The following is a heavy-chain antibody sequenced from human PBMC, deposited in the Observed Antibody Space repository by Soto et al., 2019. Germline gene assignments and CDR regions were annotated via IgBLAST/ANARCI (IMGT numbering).Heavy chain of an antibody. CDR2: TYYRSRWYY. CDR3: ARGLLRSGFDY. D-gene: IGHD3-10*02. V-gene: IGHV6-1*01. J-gene: IGHJ4*02. CDR1: GDSVSSKSIA. Sequence: QVQLQQSGPGLVKPSQTLSLACAISGDSVSSKSIAWNWIRQSPSRGLEWLGRTYYRSRWYYDYAVSLRSRITINPDTSKNQFSLQLNSVTPEDTAVYYCARGLLRSGFDYWGQGTLVTVSS.